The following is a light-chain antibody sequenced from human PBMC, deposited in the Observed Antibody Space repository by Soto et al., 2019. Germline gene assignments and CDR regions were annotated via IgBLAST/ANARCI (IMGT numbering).Light chain of an antibody. CDR2: LEGSGSY. V-gene: IGLV4-60*03. Sequence: QAVLTQSSSVSASLGSSVKLSCTLSSGHSGYIIAWHQQQPGKAPRYLMKLEGSGSYNKGSGVPDRFSGSSSGADRYLTISNLQSEDEADYYCQTWDSGFWVFGGGTKLTVL. CDR3: QTWDSGFWV. J-gene: IGLJ3*02. CDR1: SGHSGYI.